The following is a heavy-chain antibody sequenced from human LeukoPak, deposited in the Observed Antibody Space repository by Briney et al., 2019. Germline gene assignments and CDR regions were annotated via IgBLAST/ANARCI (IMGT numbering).Heavy chain of an antibody. Sequence: SVKVSCKASGGTFSSYAISWVRQAPGQGLEWMGRIVPILGIANYAQKFQGRVTITADKSTSTAYMELSSLRSEDTAVYYCAIYSYGDAFDIWGQGTMVTVSS. CDR1: GGTFSSYA. J-gene: IGHJ3*02. CDR3: AIYSYGDAFDI. V-gene: IGHV1-69*04. CDR2: IVPILGIA. D-gene: IGHD5-18*01.